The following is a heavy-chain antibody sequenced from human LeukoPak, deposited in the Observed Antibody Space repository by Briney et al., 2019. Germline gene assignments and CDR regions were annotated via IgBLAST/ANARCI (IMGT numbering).Heavy chain of an antibody. Sequence: TGGSLRLSCVVSGFTFSRYWMSWVRQAPGKGLEWVANIKEDGSKKDYADSVKGRFIISRDNAKNTLYLQMNSLRAEDTAVYYCVRDGMATIPFDIWGQGTMVTVSS. CDR1: GFTFSRYW. J-gene: IGHJ3*02. CDR2: IKEDGSKK. CDR3: VRDGMATIPFDI. D-gene: IGHD5-24*01. V-gene: IGHV3-7*01.